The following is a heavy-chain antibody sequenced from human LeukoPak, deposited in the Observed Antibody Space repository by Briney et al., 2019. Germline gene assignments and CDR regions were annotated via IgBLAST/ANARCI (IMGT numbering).Heavy chain of an antibody. J-gene: IGHJ6*02. CDR1: GGSISSYY. D-gene: IGHD6-13*01. V-gene: IGHV4-59*01. CDR2: IYYSGST. Sequence: PSETLSLTCTVSGGSISSYYWSWIRQPPGKGLEWIGYIYYSGSTNYNPSLKSRVTISVDTSKNQFSLKLTSVTAADTAVYYCARTNLKPAGTYWYYYGMDVWGQGTTVTVSS. CDR3: ARTNLKPAGTYWYYYGMDV.